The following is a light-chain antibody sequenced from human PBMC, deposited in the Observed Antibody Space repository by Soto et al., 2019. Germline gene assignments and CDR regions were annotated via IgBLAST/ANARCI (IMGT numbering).Light chain of an antibody. J-gene: IGKJ1*01. CDR2: EAS. V-gene: IGKV3-15*01. CDR3: QHYGYPQWT. Sequence: EIVMTQSPATLSVSPGEGATLSCMASQSISRNLAWYQQKPGQAPRLLISEASTRATGVPARFSGSGSGTEFTLTISRLEPEDFAVYYCQHYGYPQWTFGQGTKVDIK. CDR1: QSISRN.